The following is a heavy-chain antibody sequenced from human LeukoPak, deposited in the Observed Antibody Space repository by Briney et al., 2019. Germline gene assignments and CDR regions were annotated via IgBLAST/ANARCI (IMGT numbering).Heavy chain of an antibody. CDR1: GXTFNNFA. CDR3: AKDWGY. J-gene: IGHJ4*02. D-gene: IGHD3-16*01. V-gene: IGHV3-23*01. CDR2: ISAGGGST. Sequence: GGSLRLSCAASGXTFNNFAMNWVRQAPGKGLEWVSLISAGGGSTHYADSVKGRFTISRDNSKDTLYLQMNSLRAEDTATYYCAKDWGYWGQGTLVTVSS.